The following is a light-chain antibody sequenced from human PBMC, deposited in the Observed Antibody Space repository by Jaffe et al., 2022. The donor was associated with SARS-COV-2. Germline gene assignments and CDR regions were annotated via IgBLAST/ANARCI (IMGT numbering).Light chain of an antibody. V-gene: IGKV3-11*01. CDR3: QQRQNWPPIT. CDR2: DAS. Sequence: ETVLTQSPATLSLSPGERATLSCRASRSVSNYVAWFQQKPGQAPRLLIYDASNRAAGVPARFSGSGSGTDFTLTISSLEPEDFAVYYCQQRQNWPPITFGQGTRLEIK. J-gene: IGKJ5*01. CDR1: RSVSNY.